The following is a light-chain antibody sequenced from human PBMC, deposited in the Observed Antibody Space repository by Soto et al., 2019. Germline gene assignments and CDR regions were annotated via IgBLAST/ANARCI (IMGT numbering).Light chain of an antibody. J-gene: IGLJ2*01. Sequence: QSALTQPASVSGSPGQSITISCTGTRSDIGGYNYVSWYQQHPGKAPKLMIYDVSYRPSGVSNRFSGSKSDNTASLTISGLQDEDEADYYCSSYTSSSPVVFGGGTKLTVL. V-gene: IGLV2-14*03. CDR2: DVS. CDR1: RSDIGGYNY. CDR3: SSYTSSSPVV.